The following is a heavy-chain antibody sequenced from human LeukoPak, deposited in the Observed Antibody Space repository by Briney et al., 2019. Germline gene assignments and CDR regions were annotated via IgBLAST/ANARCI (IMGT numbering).Heavy chain of an antibody. J-gene: IGHJ4*02. CDR1: GFTFFTHP. Sequence: GGSLRLSCVTSGFTFFTHPMNWVRQAPGKGLEWVSYISISGSTMYYADSVRGRFTISRDNAKNSVFLQMDSLRADDTAVYYCVRDRFDYALDYWGQGALVTVS. D-gene: IGHD4-17*01. CDR3: VRDRFDYALDY. V-gene: IGHV3-48*03. CDR2: ISISGSTM.